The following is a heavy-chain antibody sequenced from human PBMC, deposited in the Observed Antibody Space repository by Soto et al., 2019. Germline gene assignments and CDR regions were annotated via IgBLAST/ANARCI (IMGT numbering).Heavy chain of an antibody. Sequence: GASVKVSCKASGYTFTSYGISWVRQAPGQGLEWMGWISAYNGNTNYAQKLQGRVTMTTDTSTSTAYMELRSLRSDDTAVYYCARDLKEWEPPYYYYGMDVWGQGTTVTVSS. J-gene: IGHJ6*02. V-gene: IGHV1-18*01. CDR2: ISAYNGNT. CDR3: ARDLKEWEPPYYYYGMDV. D-gene: IGHD1-26*01. CDR1: GYTFTSYG.